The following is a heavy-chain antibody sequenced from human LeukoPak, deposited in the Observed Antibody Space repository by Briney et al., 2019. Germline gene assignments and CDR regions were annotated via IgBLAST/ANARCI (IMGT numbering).Heavy chain of an antibody. CDR1: GYTFTSYD. D-gene: IGHD3-10*01. J-gene: IGHJ4*02. CDR3: ARESGLYGSGSRY. Sequence: ASVKVSCKTSGYTFTSYDINWVRQTTGQGLEWMGWMNPNSGNTGYAQKFQGRVTMTRNPSISTAYMELSSLNSADTAVYYCARESGLYGSGSRYWGQGTLVTVSS. V-gene: IGHV1-8*01. CDR2: MNPNSGNT.